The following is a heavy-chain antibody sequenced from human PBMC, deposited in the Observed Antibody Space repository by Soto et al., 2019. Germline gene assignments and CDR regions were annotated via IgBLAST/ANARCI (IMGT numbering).Heavy chain of an antibody. CDR1: GFTFSSYG. J-gene: IGHJ4*02. D-gene: IGHD6-19*01. V-gene: IGHV3-30*18. CDR2: ISYDGSNK. CDR3: AKASGSSGWYGDY. Sequence: QVQLVESGGGVVQPGRSLRLCCAASGFTFSSYGMHWVRQAPGKGLEWVAVISYDGSNKYYADSVKGRFTISRDNSKNTLYLQMNSLRAEDTAVYYCAKASGSSGWYGDYWGQGTLVTVSS.